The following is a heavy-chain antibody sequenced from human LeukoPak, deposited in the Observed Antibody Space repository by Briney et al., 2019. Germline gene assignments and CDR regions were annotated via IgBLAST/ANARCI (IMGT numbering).Heavy chain of an antibody. CDR1: GYTFTGYY. V-gene: IGHV1-2*02. CDR2: INPNSGGT. CDR3: ARDRTRTGYSSGWYHDY. Sequence: ASVKVSSKASGYTFTGYYMHWVRQAPGQGIEWMGWINPNSGGTNYAQKFQGRVTMTRDTSISTAYMELSRLRSDDTAVYYCARDRTRTGYSSGWYHDYWGQGTLVTVSS. D-gene: IGHD6-19*01. J-gene: IGHJ4*02.